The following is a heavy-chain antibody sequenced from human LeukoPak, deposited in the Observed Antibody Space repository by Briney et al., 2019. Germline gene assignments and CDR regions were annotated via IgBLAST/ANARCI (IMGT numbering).Heavy chain of an antibody. D-gene: IGHD2-2*01. CDR3: AKGQGLYAPLRNYGMDV. J-gene: IGHJ6*02. V-gene: IGHV3-30*18. CDR1: GFTFSRYD. CDR2: ISYEGTNT. Sequence: PGGSLRLSCAASGFTFSRYDVNWVRQAPGKGLEWVAAISYEGTNTFYADSVKGRFTISRDNSKNTLFLQMSNLRTEDTAVYYCAKGQGLYAPLRNYGMDVWGQGTTISVSS.